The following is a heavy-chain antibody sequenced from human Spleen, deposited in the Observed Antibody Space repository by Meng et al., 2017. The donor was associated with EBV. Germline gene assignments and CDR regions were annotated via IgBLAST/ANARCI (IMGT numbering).Heavy chain of an antibody. Sequence: GRGVGSGGGLVKPGGSLRLSCAASGFTFSTYKMHWVRQAPGKGLVWVSRINSDGTETTCADPVEGRFTISRDNAKNTLYLQMDSLRAEDTAVYYCAPNLFDYWGQGTLVTVSS. CDR1: GFTFSTYK. CDR2: INSDGTET. CDR3: APNLFDY. V-gene: IGHV3-74*01. J-gene: IGHJ4*02. D-gene: IGHD1-14*01.